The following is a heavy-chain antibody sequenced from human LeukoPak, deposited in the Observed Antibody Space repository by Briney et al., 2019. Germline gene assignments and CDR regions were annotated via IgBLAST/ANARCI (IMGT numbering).Heavy chain of an antibody. CDR1: GFTFSSYA. Sequence: GGSLRLSCAASGFTFSSYAMHWVRQAPGKGLEYVSAITNNGGNTYYATSVKGRFTISRDNSKNTLYLQMGSLRADDTAVYYLAGVENCGDDCLNAVDIWGQGTMVTV. D-gene: IGHD2-21*02. CDR3: AGVENCGDDCLNAVDI. J-gene: IGHJ3*02. V-gene: IGHV3-64*01. CDR2: ITNNGGNT.